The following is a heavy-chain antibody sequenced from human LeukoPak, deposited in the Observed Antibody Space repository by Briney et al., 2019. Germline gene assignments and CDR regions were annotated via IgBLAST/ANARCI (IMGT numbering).Heavy chain of an antibody. CDR2: IRAAGDET. CDR1: GFTFSSHG. CDR3: AKDDGWLSTY. J-gene: IGHJ4*02. V-gene: IGHV3-23*01. D-gene: IGHD5-18*01. Sequence: GGSLRLSCAASGFTFSSHGMSWVRQAPGKGLEWVSGIRAAGDETYYADSVKGRFTVSRDNSKNTLYLQMSSLRAEDTAVYYCAKDDGWLSTYWGQGTLVAVSS.